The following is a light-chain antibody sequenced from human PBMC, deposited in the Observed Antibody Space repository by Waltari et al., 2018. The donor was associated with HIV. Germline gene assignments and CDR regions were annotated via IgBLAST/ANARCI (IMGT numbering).Light chain of an antibody. J-gene: IGKJ2*01. Sequence: DIQMTQSPSTLSASVGDRVTITCRASQSSSSWLAWYQQKPGKAPKLLIYKASSLESGVPSRFSGSGSGTEFTLTISSLQPDDFATYYCQQYNGSPYTFGQGTKLEIK. CDR2: KAS. CDR1: QSSSSW. CDR3: QQYNGSPYT. V-gene: IGKV1-5*03.